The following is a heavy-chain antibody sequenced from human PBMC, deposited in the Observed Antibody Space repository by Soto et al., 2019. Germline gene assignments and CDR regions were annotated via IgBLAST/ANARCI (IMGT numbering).Heavy chain of an antibody. CDR2: IKSKTDGGTT. D-gene: IGHD3-22*01. CDR3: TTDSYSTIIIVRFDY. J-gene: IGHJ4*01. Sequence: PGGSLRLSCAASGFTFSNAWTNWVRQAPGKGLEWVGRIKSKTDGGTTDYAAPVKGRFAISRDDSNNMVYLQMNSLKIEDTAVYYCTTDSYSTIIIVRFDYWGHGTLVTVSS. CDR1: GFTFSNAW. V-gene: IGHV3-15*07.